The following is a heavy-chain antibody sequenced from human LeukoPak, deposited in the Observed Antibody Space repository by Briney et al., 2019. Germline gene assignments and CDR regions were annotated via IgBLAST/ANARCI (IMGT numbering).Heavy chain of an antibody. CDR1: GFTFSSYA. V-gene: IGHV3-30-3*01. J-gene: IGHJ3*02. CDR3: ARDSHYAFDI. CDR2: ISYDGSNK. Sequence: RRSLRLSCAASGFTFSSYAMHWVRQAPGKGLEWVAVISYDGSNKYYADSVKGRFTISRDNSKNTLYLQMNSLRAEDTAVYYCARDSHYAFDIWGQGTMVTVSS.